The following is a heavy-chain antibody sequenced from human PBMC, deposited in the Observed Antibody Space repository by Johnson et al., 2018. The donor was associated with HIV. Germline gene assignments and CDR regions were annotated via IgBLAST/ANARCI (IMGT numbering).Heavy chain of an antibody. V-gene: IGHV3-23*04. J-gene: IGHJ3*02. CDR2: ISGRGGST. CDR3: AREGSGSWGRKRGPVKADAFDI. D-gene: IGHD1-26*01. CDR1: GFTFRSYA. Sequence: VQLVESGGGLVQPGGSLRLSCAASGFTFRSYAMSWVRQAPGKGLACVSAISGRGGSTYYADSVKGRFPISRDNSKNTRYLQMNSLRAEDTALYYCAREGSGSWGRKRGPVKADAFDIWGQGTMVTVSS.